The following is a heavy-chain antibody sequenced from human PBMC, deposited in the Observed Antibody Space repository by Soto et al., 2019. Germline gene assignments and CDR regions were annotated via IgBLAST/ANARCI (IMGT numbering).Heavy chain of an antibody. Sequence: PSETLSLTCTVSGGSISSYYWSWIRQPPGKGLEWIGYIYYSGSTNYNPSLKSRVTISVDTSKNQFSLKLSSVTAADTAVYYCARQVATMGGYFDYWGQGTLVTVS. V-gene: IGHV4-59*08. CDR2: IYYSGST. J-gene: IGHJ4*02. D-gene: IGHD5-12*01. CDR3: ARQVATMGGYFDY. CDR1: GGSISSYY.